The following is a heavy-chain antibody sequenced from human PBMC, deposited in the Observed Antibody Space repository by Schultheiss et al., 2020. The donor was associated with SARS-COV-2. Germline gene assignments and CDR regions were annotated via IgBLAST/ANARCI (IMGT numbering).Heavy chain of an antibody. Sequence: SETLSLTCAVYGGSFSGYYWSWIRQPPGKGLEWIGEINHSGSTNYNPSLKSRVTISVDTSKHQFSLKLSSVTAADTAVYYCARGPYSNYRWSNWFDPWGQGTLVTVSS. CDR1: GGSFSGYY. D-gene: IGHD4-11*01. CDR2: INHSGST. J-gene: IGHJ5*02. CDR3: ARGPYSNYRWSNWFDP. V-gene: IGHV4-34*01.